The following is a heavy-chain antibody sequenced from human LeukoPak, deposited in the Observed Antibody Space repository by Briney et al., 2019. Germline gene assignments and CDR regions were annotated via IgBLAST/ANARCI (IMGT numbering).Heavy chain of an antibody. CDR2: IKQDGSGK. D-gene: IGHD5-12*01. CDR1: GFTFSSYW. V-gene: IGHV3-7*01. Sequence: GGSLRLSCAASGFTFSSYWMSWVRQAPGKGLEWVANIKQDGSGKYYVDSVKGRFTISRDNAKNSLYLQMNSLRAEDTAVYYCARADNSGYDYAPDYWGQGTLVTVSS. CDR3: ARADNSGYDYAPDY. J-gene: IGHJ4*02.